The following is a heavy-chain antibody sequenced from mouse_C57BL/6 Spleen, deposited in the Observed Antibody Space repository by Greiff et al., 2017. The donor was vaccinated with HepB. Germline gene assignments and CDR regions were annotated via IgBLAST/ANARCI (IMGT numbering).Heavy chain of an antibody. CDR3: AGWDYDYDRFAY. V-gene: IGHV1-53*01. Sequence: VQLQQSGTELVKPGASVKLSCKASGYTFTSYWMHWVIQSPGQGLEWIGNINHSNGGTNYNEKFKSKATLTVDKSSSTVYVQLSSLTSEDSAVYYYAGWDYDYDRFAYWGQGTLVTVSA. CDR2: INHSNGGT. CDR1: GYTFTSYW. J-gene: IGHJ3*01. D-gene: IGHD2-4*01.